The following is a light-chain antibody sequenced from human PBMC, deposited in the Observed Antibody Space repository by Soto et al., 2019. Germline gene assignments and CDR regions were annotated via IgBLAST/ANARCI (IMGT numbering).Light chain of an antibody. J-gene: IGLJ1*01. V-gene: IGLV2-8*01. CDR1: KNDIGVYDF. Sequence: QSALTQPPSASGSPGQSVTISCTGTKNDIGVYDFVSWYQHHPGKAPRLIIYEAVQRPSGVRDRFSGSKSGNTASLTVSGLQAADEADYFCKSYAGSNTYVFGSGTKVTVL. CDR3: KSYAGSNTYV. CDR2: EAV.